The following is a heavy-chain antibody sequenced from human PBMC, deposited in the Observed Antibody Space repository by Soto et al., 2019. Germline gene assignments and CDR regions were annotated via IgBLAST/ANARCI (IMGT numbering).Heavy chain of an antibody. D-gene: IGHD2-2*01. CDR1: VYSFTSYW. CDR3: ARQKCSSTSCYNWFDP. CDR2: IDPSDSYT. Sequence: GESLKLSCQGCVYSFTSYWISWVRQMPGKGLEWMGRIDPSDSYTNYSPSFQGHVTISADKSISTAYLQWSSLKASDTAMYYCARQKCSSTSCYNWFDPWGQGTLVTVSS. J-gene: IGHJ5*02. V-gene: IGHV5-10-1*01.